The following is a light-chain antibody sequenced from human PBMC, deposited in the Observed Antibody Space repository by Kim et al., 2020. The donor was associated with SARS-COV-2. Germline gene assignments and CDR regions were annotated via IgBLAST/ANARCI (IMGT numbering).Light chain of an antibody. CDR3: QAWDSSTVV. CDR1: KLGDKY. Sequence: VSPEQTARITCSGDKLGDKYSCWYQQKPGQSPVLVIYQDSKRPSGIPERFSGSNSGNTATLTISGTQAMDEADYYCQAWDSSTVVFGRGTHLTVL. CDR2: QDS. V-gene: IGLV3-1*01. J-gene: IGLJ3*02.